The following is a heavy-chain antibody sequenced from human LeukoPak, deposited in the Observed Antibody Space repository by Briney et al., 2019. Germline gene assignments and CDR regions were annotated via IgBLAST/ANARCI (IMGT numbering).Heavy chain of an antibody. Sequence: GGCLRLSCAASGFSVSSNYMSWVRQAPGKGLEWVSVIYSGGSTYFADSVKGRFTISRDKSKNTVYLQMNSLRAEDTAVYYCARDLECSGGSCYSGYWGQGTLVTVSS. J-gene: IGHJ4*02. D-gene: IGHD2-15*01. CDR1: GFSVSSNY. CDR2: IYSGGST. CDR3: ARDLECSGGSCYSGY. V-gene: IGHV3-53*01.